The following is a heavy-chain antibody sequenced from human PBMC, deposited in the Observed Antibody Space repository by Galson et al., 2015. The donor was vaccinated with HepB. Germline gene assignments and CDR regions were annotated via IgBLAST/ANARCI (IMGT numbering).Heavy chain of an antibody. D-gene: IGHD2-15*01. CDR2: INAGNGNT. J-gene: IGHJ6*02. Sequence: SVKVSCKASGYTFTSYAMHWVRQAPGQRLEWMGWINAGNGNTKYSQKFQGRVTITRDTSASTAYMELSSLRSEDTAVYYCARGYCSGGSCYYYYYGMDVWGQGTTVTVSS. CDR1: GYTFTSYA. V-gene: IGHV1-3*01. CDR3: ARGYCSGGSCYYYYYGMDV.